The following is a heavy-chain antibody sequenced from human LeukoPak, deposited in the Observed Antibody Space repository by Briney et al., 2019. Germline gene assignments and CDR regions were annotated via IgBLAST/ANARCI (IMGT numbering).Heavy chain of an antibody. D-gene: IGHD6-13*01. CDR3: ATWQQVDAFDI. CDR1: GYTFTTHD. CDR2: INPNSGGT. Sequence: ASVKVSCKASGYTFTTHDIHWVRQAPGQGLEWMGWINPNSGGTNYAQKFQGRVTMTRDTSISTAYMELSRLRSDDTAVYYCATWQQVDAFDIWGQGTMVTVSS. V-gene: IGHV1-2*02. J-gene: IGHJ3*02.